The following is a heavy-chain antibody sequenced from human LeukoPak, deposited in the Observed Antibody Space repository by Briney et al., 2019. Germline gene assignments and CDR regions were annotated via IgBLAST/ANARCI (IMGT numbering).Heavy chain of an antibody. CDR2: ISTYNGNT. V-gene: IGHV1-18*01. Sequence: ASVKVSCKASGYTFTSHGISWVRQAPGQGLEWMGWISTYNGNTNYAQKLQGRVTMTTDTSTSTAYMELRSLRSDDTAVYYCARRDLRITMIVVVQLPPDYWGQGTLVTVSS. CDR3: ARRDLRITMIVVVQLPPDY. D-gene: IGHD3-22*01. J-gene: IGHJ4*02. CDR1: GYTFTSHG.